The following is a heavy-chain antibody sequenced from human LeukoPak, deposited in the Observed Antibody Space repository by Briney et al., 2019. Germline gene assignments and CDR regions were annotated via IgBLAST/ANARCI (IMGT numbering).Heavy chain of an antibody. CDR3: ARVVLGYSSTWNWFDP. CDR1: GGSISSYY. CDR2: IYTSGST. D-gene: IGHD6-13*01. J-gene: IGHJ5*02. Sequence: PSETLSLTCTVSGGSISSYYWSWIRQPPGKGLEWIGRIYTSGSTNYNPSLKSRVTMSVDTSKNQFSLKLSSVTAADTAVYYCARVVLGYSSTWNWFDPWGQGTLVTVSS. V-gene: IGHV4-4*07.